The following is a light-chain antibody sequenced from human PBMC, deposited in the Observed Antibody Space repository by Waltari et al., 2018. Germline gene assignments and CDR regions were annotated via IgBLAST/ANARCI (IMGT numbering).Light chain of an antibody. CDR2: DAN. CDR1: GSPKQY. CDR3: YSKDTDGGSQGK. Sequence: YELTQPPSVSVSPGQTAAITCSGDGSPKQYAFWYQQDLGPAPVLVMYDANKRPSGIPGRFSGSSAGAVATLTISGAQVEDEADYYCYSKDTDGGSQGKLGGGTKLTVL. J-gene: IGLJ2*01. V-gene: IGLV3-10*01.